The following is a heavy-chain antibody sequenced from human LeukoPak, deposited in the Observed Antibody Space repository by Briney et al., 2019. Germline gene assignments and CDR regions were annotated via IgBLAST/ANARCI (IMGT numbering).Heavy chain of an antibody. CDR1: GGSISSYY. D-gene: IGHD5-18*01. J-gene: IGHJ4*02. CDR2: IYYRGST. CDR3: ARLRVRGYGYGPWEGPTWLDY. V-gene: IGHV4-39*07. Sequence: SETLSLTCTVSGGSISSYYWGWIRQPPGKGLEWIGSIYYRGSTYYNPSLKSRVTISVDTSKNQFSLKVTSVTAADTAMYYCARLRVRGYGYGPWEGPTWLDYWGQGTLVTVSS.